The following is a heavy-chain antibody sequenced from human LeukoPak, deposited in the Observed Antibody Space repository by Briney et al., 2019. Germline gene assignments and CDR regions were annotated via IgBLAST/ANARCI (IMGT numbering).Heavy chain of an antibody. CDR1: GFTFSSYG. CDR2: ISYDGSNK. V-gene: IGHV3-30*18. CDR3: AKGWLFTPEY. J-gene: IGHJ4*02. D-gene: IGHD3-22*01. Sequence: GGSLRLSCAASGFTFSSYGMHRVRQAPGKGLEWVAVISYDGSNKYYADSVKGRFTISRDNSKNTLYLQMNSLRAEDTAVYYCAKGWLFTPEYWGQGTLVTVSS.